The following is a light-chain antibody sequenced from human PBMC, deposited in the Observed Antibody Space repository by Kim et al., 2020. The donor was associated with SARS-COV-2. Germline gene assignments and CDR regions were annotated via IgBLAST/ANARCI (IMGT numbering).Light chain of an antibody. CDR1: QGIGRW. Sequence: ASVGDRVTITCRASQGIGRWLAWYQQKPGTAPQLLIYGASSLQSWVPSRFSGTGSGTDFTLTISNLQPEDFGTYYCQQADSFPLSFGGGTKVDIK. CDR2: GAS. CDR3: QQADSFPLS. J-gene: IGKJ4*01. V-gene: IGKV1-12*01.